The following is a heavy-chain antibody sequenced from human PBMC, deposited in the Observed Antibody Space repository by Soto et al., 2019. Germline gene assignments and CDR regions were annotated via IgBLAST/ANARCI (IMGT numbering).Heavy chain of an antibody. CDR3: AHVYWAASGTRYYFDH. V-gene: IGHV2-5*02. CDR1: GFSFSTSAVG. CDR2: IYWDDDK. J-gene: IGHJ4*02. Sequence: QITLTESGPTLVKPTQTLTLTCTFSGFSFSTSAVGVGWIRQPPGKALEFLALIYWDDDKRYRPSLKSKISITKDTSRNLVVLTMTDLDPEDTATYYCAHVYWAASGTRYYFDHWGQGTLVTVSS. D-gene: IGHD6-13*01.